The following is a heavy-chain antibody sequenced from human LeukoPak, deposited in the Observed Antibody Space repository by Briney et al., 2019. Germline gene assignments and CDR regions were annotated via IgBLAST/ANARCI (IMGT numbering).Heavy chain of an antibody. CDR2: INPNSGGT. Sequence: ASVKVSCKASGYTFTGYYMHWVRQAPGQGLEWMGWINPNSGGTNYAQKFQGRVTMTRVTSISTVYMELSRLRSDDTAVYYCARDDGGDSSGYDTIDYWGQGTLVTVSS. D-gene: IGHD3-22*01. J-gene: IGHJ4*02. CDR1: GYTFTGYY. V-gene: IGHV1-2*02. CDR3: ARDDGGDSSGYDTIDY.